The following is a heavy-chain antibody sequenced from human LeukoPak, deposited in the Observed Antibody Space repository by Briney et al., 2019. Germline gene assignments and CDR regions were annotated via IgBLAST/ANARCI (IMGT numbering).Heavy chain of an antibody. V-gene: IGHV3-30*04. J-gene: IGHJ4*02. D-gene: IGHD3-10*01. CDR2: TSYDGTNK. CDR3: ARKSLWFKYYDY. Sequence: GRSLRPSCAASGFTFTSYTMHWVRQAPGKGLEWVAATSYDGTNKYYADSVKGRFTISRDNSNNTLYLQMNSLRPEDTAVYFCARKSLWFKYYDYWGQGMLVTVSS. CDR1: GFTFTSYT.